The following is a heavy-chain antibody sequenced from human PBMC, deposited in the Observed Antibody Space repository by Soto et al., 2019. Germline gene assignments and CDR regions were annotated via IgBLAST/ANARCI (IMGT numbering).Heavy chain of an antibody. CDR1: GFTFSSYA. J-gene: IGHJ4*02. CDR3: AKGLCSSTRCPLDY. CDR2: ISASGEST. Sequence: PGGSLRLSCAASGFTFSSYAMTWVRQAPKKGLEWVSPISASGESTYYADSVKGRFTISRDNSKNTLYLQMNSLRAEDTAVYYCAKGLCSSTRCPLDYWGQGTLVTVSS. V-gene: IGHV3-23*01. D-gene: IGHD2-2*01.